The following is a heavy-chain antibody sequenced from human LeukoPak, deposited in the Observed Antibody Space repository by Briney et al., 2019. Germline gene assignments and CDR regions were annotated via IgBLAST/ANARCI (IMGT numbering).Heavy chain of an antibody. CDR2: INSDGSTT. Sequence: TGGSLRPSCAASGFTFSGYDMNWVRQAPGKGLVWVSRINSDGSTTTYADSVKGRFTISRDNAKNTLYLQMNSLRAEDTAVYYCARDRRLWNMDVWGTGTTVTISS. J-gene: IGHJ6*03. CDR3: ARDRRLWNMDV. CDR1: GFTFSGYD. V-gene: IGHV3-74*01. D-gene: IGHD4/OR15-4a*01.